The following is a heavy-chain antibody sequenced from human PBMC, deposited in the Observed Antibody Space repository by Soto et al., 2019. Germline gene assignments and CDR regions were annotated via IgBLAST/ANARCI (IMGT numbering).Heavy chain of an antibody. CDR1: GFTFSNYW. Sequence: EVQLVESGGGLVQPGGSLRLSCAASGFTFSNYWMSWVRQAPGKGLEWVAKIDQDGSEKYHVDSVEGRFTISRDNAKNSLYLQMNSLRAEDTAVYYCARDPDTNVRPWAYWGQGTLVTVSS. V-gene: IGHV3-7*01. D-gene: IGHD7-27*01. CDR2: IDQDGSEK. J-gene: IGHJ4*02. CDR3: ARDPDTNVRPWAY.